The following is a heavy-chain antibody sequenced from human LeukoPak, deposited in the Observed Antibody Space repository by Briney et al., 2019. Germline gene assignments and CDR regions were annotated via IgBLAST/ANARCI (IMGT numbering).Heavy chain of an antibody. V-gene: IGHV4-34*01. Sequence: SETLSLTCAVYGGSFSGYYWSWIRQPPGKGLEWIGEINHSGSTNYNPSLKSRVTISVDTSKNQFSLKLSSVTAADTAVYYCARNRWVADYYDSSGPGVHYYMDAWGKGTTVTVSS. CDR3: ARNRWVADYYDSSGPGVHYYMDA. D-gene: IGHD3-22*01. J-gene: IGHJ6*03. CDR2: INHSGST. CDR1: GGSFSGYY.